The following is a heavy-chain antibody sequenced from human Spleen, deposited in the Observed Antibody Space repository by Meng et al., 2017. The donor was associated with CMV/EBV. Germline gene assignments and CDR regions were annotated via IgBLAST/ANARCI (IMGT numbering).Heavy chain of an antibody. CDR2: IYYSGST. V-gene: IGHV4-61*01. CDR3: ATQGRLTVTTPGMDV. J-gene: IGHJ6*02. Sequence: SETLSLTCTVSGGSVSSGSYYWSWIRQPPGKGLEWIGYIYYSGSTNYNPSLKSRVTISVDTSKNQFSLKLSSVTAADTAVYYCATQGRLTVTTPGMDVWGQGTTVTVSS. CDR1: GGSVSSGSYY. D-gene: IGHD4-11*01.